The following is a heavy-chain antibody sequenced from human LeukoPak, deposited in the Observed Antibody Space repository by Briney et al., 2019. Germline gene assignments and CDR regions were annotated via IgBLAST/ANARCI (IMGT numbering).Heavy chain of an antibody. CDR2: ISSSSNYI. D-gene: IGHD2/OR15-2a*01. J-gene: IGHJ3*02. Sequence: GGSLRLSCAASGFTFSSYGMHWVRQAPGKGLEWVSSISSSSNYIYYADSVRGRFTISRDNAKNSLYLQMNSLRAEDTAVYYCARVSILIVPYYAFDIWGQGTMVTVSS. CDR3: ARVSILIVPYYAFDI. V-gene: IGHV3-21*01. CDR1: GFTFSSYG.